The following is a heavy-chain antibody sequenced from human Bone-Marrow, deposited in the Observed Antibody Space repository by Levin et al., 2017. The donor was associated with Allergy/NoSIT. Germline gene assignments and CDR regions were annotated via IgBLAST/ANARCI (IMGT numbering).Heavy chain of an antibody. V-gene: IGHV3-7*01. D-gene: IGHD6-19*01. CDR3: AAGGGWEIDK. J-gene: IGHJ4*02. Sequence: QPGGSLRLSCAASGFTFSSNWLNWVRQAPGRGLEWVANIKQDGSETHYADSVKGRFTISRDNAKNSLHLQMNSLRVDDTAVYYCAAGGGWEIDKWGQGTLVTVAS. CDR2: IKQDGSET. CDR1: GFTFSSNW.